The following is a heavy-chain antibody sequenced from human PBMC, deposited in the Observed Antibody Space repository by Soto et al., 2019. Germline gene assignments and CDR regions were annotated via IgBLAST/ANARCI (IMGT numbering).Heavy chain of an antibody. CDR3: ATRLVSGYYDGVDPNTFDY. J-gene: IGHJ4*02. Sequence: QVQLQESGPGLVKPSQTLSLTCTVSGGSISSGGYYWSWIRQHPGKGLEWIGYIYYSGSTYYNPSLESRVTISVDTSKNQFSLKLSSVTAADTAVYYCATRLVSGYYDGVDPNTFDYWGQGTLVTVSS. CDR2: IYYSGST. D-gene: IGHD3-3*01. CDR1: GGSISSGGYY. V-gene: IGHV4-31*03.